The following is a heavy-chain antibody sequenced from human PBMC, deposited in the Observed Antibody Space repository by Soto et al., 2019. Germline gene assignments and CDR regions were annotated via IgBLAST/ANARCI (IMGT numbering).Heavy chain of an antibody. J-gene: IGHJ4*02. Sequence: GGSLRLSCAASGFTFSSYGMHWVRQAPGKGLEWVAVISYDGSNKYYADSVKGRFTISRDNSKNTLYLQMNSLRAEDTAVYYCAKVGDDSSGYYIAYWGKGT. CDR3: AKVGDDSSGYYIAY. D-gene: IGHD3-22*01. CDR1: GFTFSSYG. V-gene: IGHV3-30*18. CDR2: ISYDGSNK.